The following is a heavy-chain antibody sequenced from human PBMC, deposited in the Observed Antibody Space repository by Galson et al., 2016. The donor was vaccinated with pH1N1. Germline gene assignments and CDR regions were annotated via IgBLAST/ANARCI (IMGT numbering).Heavy chain of an antibody. CDR2: IWMDGTGQ. J-gene: IGHJ6*04. CDR3: TTDADDPMDV. CDR1: GLTFKNFA. V-gene: IGHV3-33*01. D-gene: IGHD3-16*01. Sequence: SLRLSCAASGLTFKNFAMHWVRQAPGKGLEWVAFIWMDGTGQKYADSVKGRFIISRDNSKNTLYLQMNSLGDEDTAIYYCTTDADDPMDVWGIGTTVTVSP.